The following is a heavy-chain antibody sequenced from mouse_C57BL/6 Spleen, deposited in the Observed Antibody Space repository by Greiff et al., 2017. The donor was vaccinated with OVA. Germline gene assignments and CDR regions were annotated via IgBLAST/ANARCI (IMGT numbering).Heavy chain of an antibody. J-gene: IGHJ2*01. CDR2: INPSNGGT. Sequence: QVQLQQPGTELVKPGASVKLSCKASGYTFTSYWMHWVKPRPGQGLEWIGNINPSNGGTTYIAKFKSKATLTVAKSTCTAYMQLSSLKSKDSAVDHCASPFDGSSGRAFDYWGKGTTLTVSS. D-gene: IGHD1-1*01. V-gene: IGHV1-53*01. CDR3: ASPFDGSSGRAFDY. CDR1: GYTFTSYW.